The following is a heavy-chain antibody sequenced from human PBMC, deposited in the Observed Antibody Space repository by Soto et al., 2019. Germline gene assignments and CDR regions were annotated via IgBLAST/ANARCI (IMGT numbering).Heavy chain of an antibody. CDR1: GGSFSGYY. CDR2: INHSGST. V-gene: IGHV4-34*01. J-gene: IGHJ5*02. CDR3: ASAVNNWFDP. D-gene: IGHD4-17*01. Sequence: QVQLQQWGAGLLKPSETLSLTCAVYGGSFSGYYWSWIRQPPGKGLEWIGEINHSGSTNYNPSLKSRVTISVDTAKNQCSLKPSSVTAADTAVYYCASAVNNWFDPWGQGTLVTVSS.